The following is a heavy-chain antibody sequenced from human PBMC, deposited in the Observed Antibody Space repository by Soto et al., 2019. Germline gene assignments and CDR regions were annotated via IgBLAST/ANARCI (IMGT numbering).Heavy chain of an antibody. Sequence: QVQLVQSGAEVKKPGASVKVSCKASGYTFTSYAMHWVRQAPGQRLEWMGGINAGNGNTKYSQKFQGRVTITSDTSASTAYMELSSLRSEDTAVYYCARDPGYSYGYNWGQGTLVTVSS. V-gene: IGHV1-3*01. D-gene: IGHD5-18*01. CDR1: GYTFTSYA. CDR2: INAGNGNT. J-gene: IGHJ4*02. CDR3: ARDPGYSYGYN.